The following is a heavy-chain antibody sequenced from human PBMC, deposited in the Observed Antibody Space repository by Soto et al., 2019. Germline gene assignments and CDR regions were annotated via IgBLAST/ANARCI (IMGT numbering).Heavy chain of an antibody. J-gene: IGHJ3*02. Sequence: PSETLSLTCAVYGGSFSGYYWSWIRQPPGKGLEWIGEINHSGSTNYNPSLKSRVTISVDTSKNQFSLKLSSVTAADTAVYYCASSGSPYDAFDTWGQGTMVTVSS. CDR2: INHSGST. D-gene: IGHD1-26*01. CDR1: GGSFSGYY. V-gene: IGHV4-34*01. CDR3: ASSGSPYDAFDT.